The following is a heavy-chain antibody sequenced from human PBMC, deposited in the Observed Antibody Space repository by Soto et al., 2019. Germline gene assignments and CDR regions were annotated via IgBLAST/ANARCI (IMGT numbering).Heavy chain of an antibody. D-gene: IGHD6-19*01. V-gene: IGHV4-38-2*02. J-gene: IGHJ4*02. Sequence: PPETLCVTCSFSTFSINIRYYWGWIRQPPGKGLEWIASIYNSVSTHHNPSLKSRATISVDTSHKQFSLRLSSVTAADTAIYYCASNNSGRYFDYWGPGTMVTVSS. CDR2: IYNSVST. CDR3: ASNNSGRYFDY. CDR1: TFSINIRYY.